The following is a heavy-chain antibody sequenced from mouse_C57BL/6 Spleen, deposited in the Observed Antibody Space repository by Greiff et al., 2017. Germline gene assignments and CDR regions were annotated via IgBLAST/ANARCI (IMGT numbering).Heavy chain of an antibody. V-gene: IGHV1-80*01. CDR1: GYAFSSYW. CDR2: IYPGDGDT. J-gene: IGHJ3*01. Sequence: VQLQQSGASVKISCKASGYAFSSYWMNWVKQRPGKGLEWIGQIYPGDGDTNYNGKFKGKATLTADKSSSTAYLQLSSLTSEDSAVYFCAREGMRLAYWGQGTLVTVSA. CDR3: AREGMRLAY.